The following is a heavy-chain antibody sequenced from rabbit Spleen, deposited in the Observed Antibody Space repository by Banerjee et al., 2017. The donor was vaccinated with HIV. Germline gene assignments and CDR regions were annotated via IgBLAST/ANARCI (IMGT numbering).Heavy chain of an antibody. J-gene: IGHJ4*01. D-gene: IGHD5-1*01. CDR1: GFSFSSSDY. V-gene: IGHV1S45*01. Sequence: QEQLEESGGDLVKPEGSLTLTCTASGFSFSSSDYMCWVRQAPGKGLEWISCIAGSSSDFTYSASWAKGRFTISKTSSTTVTLQMTSLTVADTATYFCARAGEGGDGYLNLWGPGTLVTVS. CDR2: IAGSSSDFT. CDR3: ARAGEGGDGYLNL.